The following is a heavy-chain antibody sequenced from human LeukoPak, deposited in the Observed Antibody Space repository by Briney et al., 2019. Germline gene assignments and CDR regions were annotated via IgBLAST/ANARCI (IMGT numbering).Heavy chain of an antibody. CDR2: INHSGST. D-gene: IGHD4-23*01. CDR3: ARSDGSNTGMDV. J-gene: IGHJ6*04. V-gene: IGHV4-34*10. CDR1: GGSFSGYY. Sequence: SETLSLTCAVYGGSFSGYYWSWIRQPPGKGLEWIGEINHSGSTNYNPSLKSRITMSVDTSKNQFSLKLSSVTAADTAVYYCARSDGSNTGMDVWGKGTTVTISS.